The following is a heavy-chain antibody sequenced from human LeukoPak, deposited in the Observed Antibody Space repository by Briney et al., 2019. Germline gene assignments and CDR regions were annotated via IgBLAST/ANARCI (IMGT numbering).Heavy chain of an antibody. V-gene: IGHV1-8*01. D-gene: IGHD4-11*01. J-gene: IGHJ6*02. Sequence: ASVKVSCKASGYTFTSYDINWVRQATGQGLEWMGWMNPNSGNTGYAQKFQGRVTMTRNTSISTAYMGLSSLRSEDTAVYYCARGPGTTRYLYYYYGMDVWGQGTTVTVSS. CDR2: MNPNSGNT. CDR1: GYTFTSYD. CDR3: ARGPGTTRYLYYYYGMDV.